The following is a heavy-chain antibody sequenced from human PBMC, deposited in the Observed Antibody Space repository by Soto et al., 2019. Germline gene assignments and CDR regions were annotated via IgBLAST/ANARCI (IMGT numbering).Heavy chain of an antibody. V-gene: IGHV3-21*01. Sequence: EVQLVESGGGLVKPGGSLRLSCAASGFTFSSYSMNWVRQAPGKGLEWDSSINSSSSYIYYADSVKGRFTISRDNAKNSLYLQMNSLRAEDTAVYYCARDSCSSTSCYFPYYYGMDVWGQGTTVTVSS. CDR2: INSSSSYI. CDR1: GFTFSSYS. J-gene: IGHJ6*02. CDR3: ARDSCSSTSCYFPYYYGMDV. D-gene: IGHD2-2*01.